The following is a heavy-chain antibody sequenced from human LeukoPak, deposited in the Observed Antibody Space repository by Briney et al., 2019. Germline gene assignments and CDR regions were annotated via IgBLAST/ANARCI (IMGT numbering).Heavy chain of an antibody. D-gene: IGHD6-13*01. CDR1: GYTFTSYY. Sequence: ASVKVSCKASGYTFTSYYMHWVRQAPGQGLEWMGIINPSGGSTSYAQKFQGRVTMTRDTSISTAYMELSRLRSDDTAVYYCARGAPTLAAADCWFDPWGQGTLVTVSS. CDR3: ARGAPTLAAADCWFDP. V-gene: IGHV1-46*01. J-gene: IGHJ5*02. CDR2: INPSGGST.